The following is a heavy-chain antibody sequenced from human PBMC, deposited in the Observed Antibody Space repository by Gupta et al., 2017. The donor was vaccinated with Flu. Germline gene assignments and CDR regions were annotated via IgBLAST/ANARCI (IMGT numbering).Heavy chain of an antibody. Sequence: EVQLVESGGGLVKTGGSLRHSCVSSGFTFSIYSMNWVRQAPGKGLECVSSISSSSSYIDYADSVKGLFTISIDNTKKSLYLKMNSLRAEDTAVYYCARNYYDSSDYRNYYYYGMDGWGQGTTVTVSS. J-gene: IGHJ6*02. V-gene: IGHV3-21*02. CDR2: ISSSSSYI. D-gene: IGHD3-22*01. CDR3: ARNYYDSSDYRNYYYYGMDG. CDR1: GFTFSIYS.